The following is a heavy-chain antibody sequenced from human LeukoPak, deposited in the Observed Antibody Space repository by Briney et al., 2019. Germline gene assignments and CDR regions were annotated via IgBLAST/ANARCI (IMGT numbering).Heavy chain of an antibody. V-gene: IGHV4-39*02. CDR1: GGSISSSSDY. Sequence: SETLSLTCTVSGGSISSSSDYWGWVRQPPGKGLEWLASIYYSGRTFYNPSLKTRVTISVDTSKNQFSLKLSSVTAADTAVYYCARESGVRGVIYYYYYGMDVWGQGTTVTVSS. J-gene: IGHJ6*02. D-gene: IGHD3-10*01. CDR3: ARESGVRGVIYYYYYGMDV. CDR2: IYYSGRT.